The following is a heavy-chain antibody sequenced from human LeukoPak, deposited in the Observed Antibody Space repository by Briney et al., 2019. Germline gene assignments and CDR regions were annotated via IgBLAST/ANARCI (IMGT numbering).Heavy chain of an antibody. V-gene: IGHV4-30-4*01. CDR2: IHHSGSS. Sequence: PSQTLSLTCTVSGGSISSGDYYWSWIRQPPGRGLEWIGYIHHSGSSYDNPSLESRVTISVDTSKNQFSLRLSSVTAADTAVYYCARVGSGVYWYFDLWGRGTLVTVSS. CDR1: GGSISSGDYY. D-gene: IGHD1-14*01. CDR3: ARVGSGVYWYFDL. J-gene: IGHJ2*01.